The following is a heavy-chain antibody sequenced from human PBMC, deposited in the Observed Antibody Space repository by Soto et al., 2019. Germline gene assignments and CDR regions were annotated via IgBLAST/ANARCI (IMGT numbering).Heavy chain of an antibody. CDR1: GFTFDDYA. J-gene: IGHJ3*02. CDR3: AKEHAVAGTNAFDI. V-gene: IGHV3-9*01. CDR2: ISWNSGSI. Sequence: EVQLVESGGGLVQPGRSLRLSCAASGFTFDDYAMHWVRQAPGKGLEWVSGISWNSGSIGYADSVKGRFTISRDNAKHSLYLQMNSLRAEDTAVYYCAKEHAVAGTNAFDIWGQGTMVTVSS. D-gene: IGHD6-19*01.